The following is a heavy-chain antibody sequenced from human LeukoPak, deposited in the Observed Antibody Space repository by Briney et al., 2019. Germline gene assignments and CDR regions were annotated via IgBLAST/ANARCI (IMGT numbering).Heavy chain of an antibody. CDR1: GFTFSTYY. Sequence: GGSLRLSCAASGFTFSTYYMSWVRQAPGKGLEWVSGIYGGGNSYYAESVTGRFTISRDNSRNTLRLQMNSLRGEDTAVYYCAKDFDFWSGQHYWGQGTLVTVSS. CDR3: AKDFDFWSGQHY. J-gene: IGHJ4*02. V-gene: IGHV3-53*05. CDR2: IYGGGNS. D-gene: IGHD3-3*01.